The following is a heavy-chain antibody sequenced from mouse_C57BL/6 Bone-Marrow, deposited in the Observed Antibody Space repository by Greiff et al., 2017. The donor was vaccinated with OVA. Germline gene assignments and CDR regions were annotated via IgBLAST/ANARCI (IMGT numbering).Heavy chain of an antibody. D-gene: IGHD1-1*01. Sequence: QVQLQQPGTELVKPGASVKLSCKASGYTFTSYWMHWVKQRPGQGLEWIGNIYPSNGGTNYNEKFKSKAPLTVDKSSSTANMQRSSLTSEDSAVYYGARGGTTVVVDYFDYWGQGTTLTVSS. J-gene: IGHJ2*01. CDR1: GYTFTSYW. V-gene: IGHV1-53*01. CDR3: ARGGTTVVVDYFDY. CDR2: IYPSNGGT.